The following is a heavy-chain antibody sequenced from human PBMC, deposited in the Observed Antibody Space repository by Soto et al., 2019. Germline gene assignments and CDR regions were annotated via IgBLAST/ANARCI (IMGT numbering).Heavy chain of an antibody. Sequence: GESLKISCKGSGYSFTSYWISWVRQMPGKGLEWMGRIDPSDSYTNYSPSFQGRVTISADKSISTAYLQWSSLKASDTAMYYCAREAGSYYNVFPWFDPWGQGTLVTVSS. CDR2: IDPSDSYT. CDR1: GYSFTSYW. CDR3: AREAGSYYNVFPWFDP. J-gene: IGHJ5*02. V-gene: IGHV5-10-1*01. D-gene: IGHD3-10*01.